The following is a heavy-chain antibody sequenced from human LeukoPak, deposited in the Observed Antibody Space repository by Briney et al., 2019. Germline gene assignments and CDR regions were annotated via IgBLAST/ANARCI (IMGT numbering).Heavy chain of an antibody. CDR2: ISAYNGNT. Sequence: ASVKVSCKASGYTFTSYGISWVRQAPGQGLEWMGWISAYNGNTNYAQKLQGRVTMTTDTSTSTAYMELRSLRSDDTAVYYCARELAMSQLSVPPDCWGQGTLVTVSS. V-gene: IGHV1-18*01. CDR1: GYTFTSYG. D-gene: IGHD2-2*01. J-gene: IGHJ4*02. CDR3: ARELAMSQLSVPPDC.